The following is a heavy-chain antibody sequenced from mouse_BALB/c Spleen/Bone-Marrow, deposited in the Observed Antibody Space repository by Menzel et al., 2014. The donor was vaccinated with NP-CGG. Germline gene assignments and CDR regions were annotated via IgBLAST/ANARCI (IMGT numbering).Heavy chain of an antibody. V-gene: IGHV1S81*02. CDR1: GYTFTSYY. CDR2: INPSNGGT. Sequence: QVQLKDSGAELVKPGASVKLSCKSSGYTFTSYYMYWVKQRPGQGLEWIGVINPSNGGTNFNEKFKSKATLTVDKSSSTAYMQLSSLTSEDSAVYYCTREGTFFAYWGQGTLVTVSA. CDR3: TREGTFFAY. D-gene: IGHD3-3*01. J-gene: IGHJ3*01.